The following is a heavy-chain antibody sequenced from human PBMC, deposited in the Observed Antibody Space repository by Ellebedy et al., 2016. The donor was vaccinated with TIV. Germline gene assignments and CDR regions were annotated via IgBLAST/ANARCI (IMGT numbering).Heavy chain of an antibody. CDR2: ISWNSAYI. J-gene: IGHJ4*02. CDR3: AKGDYHGSGSYCDN. Sequence: PGGSLRLSCAASGFTFDDYAMHWVRQAPGKGLEWVSSISWNSAYIGYVDSVKGRFTISRDNAKNSLYLQMNSLRAEDTALYYCAKGDYHGSGSYCDNWGQGTLVTVSS. CDR1: GFTFDDYA. V-gene: IGHV3-9*01. D-gene: IGHD3-10*01.